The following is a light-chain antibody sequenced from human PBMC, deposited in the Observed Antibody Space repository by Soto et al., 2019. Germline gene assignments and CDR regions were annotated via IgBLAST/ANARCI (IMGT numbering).Light chain of an antibody. CDR2: GAS. J-gene: IGKJ4*01. Sequence: EIVMTQSPATLSVSPGEGATLSCRASQSVSNNLAWYQQKPGQPPRLLIYGASNRAAGVAARFSGSGSGTEFTLTITSLQSEDFAVYSCQQYDNCPPLTFGGGTRVDIK. CDR3: QQYDNCPPLT. V-gene: IGKV3-15*01. CDR1: QSVSNN.